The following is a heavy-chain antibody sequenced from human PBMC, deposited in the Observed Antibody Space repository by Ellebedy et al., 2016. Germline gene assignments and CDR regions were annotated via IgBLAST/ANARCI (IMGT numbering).Heavy chain of an antibody. CDR2: IKQDGSEK. Sequence: GESLKISCAASGFTFSSYWMSWVRQAPGKGLEWVASIKQDGSEKYYVDSVKGRFTISRDNAKNSLYLQMNSLRAEDTAVYYCARAGLGGGARDYWGQGTLVTVSS. J-gene: IGHJ4*02. CDR3: ARAGLGGGARDY. CDR1: GFTFSSYW. V-gene: IGHV3-7*01. D-gene: IGHD2-21*01.